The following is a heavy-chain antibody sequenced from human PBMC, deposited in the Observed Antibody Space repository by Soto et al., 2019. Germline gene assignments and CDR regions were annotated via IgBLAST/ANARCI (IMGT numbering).Heavy chain of an antibody. J-gene: IGHJ4*02. CDR2: IYYSGTT. D-gene: IGHD1-26*01. CDR1: GDSISSGGYY. CDR3: AREGGSYSPHFDY. Sequence: SETLSLTCTVSGDSISSGGYYWSWIRQHPAKGLEWIGYIYYSGTTSYTPSLQSRVSISVDTSNNQFSLKLNSVTAADTAVYYCAREGGSYSPHFDYWGQGTLVTVSS. V-gene: IGHV4-31*03.